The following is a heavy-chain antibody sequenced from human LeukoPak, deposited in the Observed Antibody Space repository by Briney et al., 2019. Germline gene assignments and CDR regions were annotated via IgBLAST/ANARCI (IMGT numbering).Heavy chain of an antibody. CDR2: IYYSGST. V-gene: IGHV4-39*01. J-gene: IGHJ4*02. D-gene: IGHD6-6*01. Sequence: KSSETLSLTCTVSGGSISSSSYYWGWIRQPPGKGLEWIGSIYYSGSTYYNPSLKSRVTISVDTSKNQFSLKLSSVTAADTAVYYCARGPRAARAGKGDLYFDYWGQGTLVTVSS. CDR1: GGSISSSSYY. CDR3: ARGPRAARAGKGDLYFDY.